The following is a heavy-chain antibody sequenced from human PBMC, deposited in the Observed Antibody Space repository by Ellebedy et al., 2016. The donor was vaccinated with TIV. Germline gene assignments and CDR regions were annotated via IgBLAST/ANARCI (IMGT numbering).Heavy chain of an antibody. Sequence: GESLKISCAASGFTFSSYGMHWVRQAPGKGLEWVAVISYDGSNKYYADSVKGRFTISRDNSKNTLYLQMNSLRAEDTAVYYCARAHDGPSNNNPIDYWGQGTLVTVSS. V-gene: IGHV3-30*03. D-gene: IGHD1/OR15-1a*01. CDR3: ARAHDGPSNNNPIDY. CDR1: GFTFSSYG. J-gene: IGHJ4*02. CDR2: ISYDGSNK.